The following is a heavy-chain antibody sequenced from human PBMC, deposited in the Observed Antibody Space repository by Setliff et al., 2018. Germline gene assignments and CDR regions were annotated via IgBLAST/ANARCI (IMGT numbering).Heavy chain of an antibody. Sequence: SVKVSCKASGGTFSSYDISWVRQAPGQGLEWMGRIIPIFGTANYAQKFQGRVTMTEDTSTDTAYMELSSLRSEDTAVYYCAAIGLDTAMITGVLFDFWGQGTLVTAPQ. D-gene: IGHD5-18*01. CDR1: GGTFSSYD. CDR3: AAIGLDTAMITGVLFDF. V-gene: IGHV1-69*06. J-gene: IGHJ4*02. CDR2: IIPIFGTA.